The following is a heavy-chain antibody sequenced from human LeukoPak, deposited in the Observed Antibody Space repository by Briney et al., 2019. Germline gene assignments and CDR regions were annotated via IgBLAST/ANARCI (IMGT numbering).Heavy chain of an antibody. CDR1: GGTFSSYA. Sequence: SVKVSCKASGGTFSSYAISWVRQAPGQGLEWMGRIIPIFGTANYAQKFQGRVTITTDESTGTAYMELSSLRSEDTAVYYCAREMITMIDYYYTDVWGKGTTVTVSS. CDR2: IIPIFGTA. CDR3: AREMITMIDYYYTDV. D-gene: IGHD3-22*01. J-gene: IGHJ6*03. V-gene: IGHV1-69*05.